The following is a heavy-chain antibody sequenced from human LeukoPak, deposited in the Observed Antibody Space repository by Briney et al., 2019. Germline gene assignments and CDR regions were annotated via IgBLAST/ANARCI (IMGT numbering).Heavy chain of an antibody. CDR2: ISAYNGDT. D-gene: IGHD2-15*01. V-gene: IGHV1-18*01. J-gene: IGHJ4*02. CDR1: GYTFTSYA. CDR3: AREGSCSGGNCRLDY. Sequence: ASVKVSCKASGYTFTSYAMNWVRQAPGQGLEWMGWISAYNGDTNYAQKFQGRLTMTTDASTRTVYMELKSLSSDDTAVYYCAREGSCSGGNCRLDYWGQGTLVTV.